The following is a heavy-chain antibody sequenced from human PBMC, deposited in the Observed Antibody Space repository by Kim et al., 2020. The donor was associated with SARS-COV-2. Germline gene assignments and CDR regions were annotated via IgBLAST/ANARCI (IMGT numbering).Heavy chain of an antibody. Sequence: GGSLRLSCAASGFTFDDYSMHWVRQAPGKGLEWVSGISWNSGSIGYADSVKGRFTISRDNAKNSLYLQMNSLRAEDTALYYCAKDSAYGDLPGDVWGQGTTVTVSS. D-gene: IGHD4-17*01. J-gene: IGHJ6*02. V-gene: IGHV3-9*01. CDR3: AKDSAYGDLPGDV. CDR2: ISWNSGSI. CDR1: GFTFDDYS.